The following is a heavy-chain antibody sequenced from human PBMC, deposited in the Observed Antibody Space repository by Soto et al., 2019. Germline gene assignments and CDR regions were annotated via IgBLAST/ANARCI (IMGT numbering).Heavy chain of an antibody. CDR3: ARAPAPLYSSSWYYSDY. J-gene: IGHJ4*02. CDR2: IYYSGST. Sequence: ETLSLTCTVSGGSISSYYWSWIRQPPGKGLEWIGYIYYSGSTNYNPSLKSRVTISVDTSKNQFSLKLSSVTAADTAVYYCARAPAPLYSSSWYYSDYWGQGTLVTV. V-gene: IGHV4-59*01. D-gene: IGHD6-13*01. CDR1: GGSISSYY.